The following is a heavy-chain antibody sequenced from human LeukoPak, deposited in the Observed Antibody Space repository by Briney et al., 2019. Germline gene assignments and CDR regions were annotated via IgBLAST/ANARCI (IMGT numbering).Heavy chain of an antibody. J-gene: IGHJ3*02. CDR3: ASNYYDSSGPGAFDI. D-gene: IGHD3-22*01. Sequence: GSLRLSCAASGFTFSSYGMHWVRQAPGKGLEWVAVISYDGSNKYYADSVKGRFTISRDNSKNTLYLQMNSLRAEDTAVYYCASNYYDSSGPGAFDIWGQGTMVTVSS. V-gene: IGHV3-30*03. CDR2: ISYDGSNK. CDR1: GFTFSSYG.